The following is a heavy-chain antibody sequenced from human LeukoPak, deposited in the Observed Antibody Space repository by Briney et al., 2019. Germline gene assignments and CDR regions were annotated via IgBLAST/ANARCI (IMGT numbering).Heavy chain of an antibody. D-gene: IGHD5-24*01. Sequence: ASVNVSCKASGYTFTSYDINWVRPATGQGLEWMGWMNPNSGNTGYAQKFQGRVTMTRNTSISTAYMELSSLRSEDTAVYYCARSSVEMATINPGDLDYWGQGTLVTVSS. J-gene: IGHJ4*02. CDR2: MNPNSGNT. CDR1: GYTFTSYD. V-gene: IGHV1-8*01. CDR3: ARSSVEMATINPGDLDY.